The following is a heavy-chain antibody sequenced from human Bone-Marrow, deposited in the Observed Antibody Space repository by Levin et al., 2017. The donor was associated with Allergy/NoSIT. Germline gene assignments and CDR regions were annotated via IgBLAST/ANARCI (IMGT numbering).Heavy chain of an antibody. D-gene: IGHD6-13*01. J-gene: IGHJ6*02. CDR2: ISSRSSYI. Sequence: PGGSLRLSCAASGFTFSYYSMNWVRQAPGKGLEWVSSISSRSSYIHYVDSVKGRFTISRDNAKNSLHLQMNSLRAEDTAVYYCARWVGSSWRSPPDYYYYYGMDVWGQGTTVTVSS. CDR1: GFTFSYYS. CDR3: ARWVGSSWRSPPDYYYYYGMDV. V-gene: IGHV3-21*01.